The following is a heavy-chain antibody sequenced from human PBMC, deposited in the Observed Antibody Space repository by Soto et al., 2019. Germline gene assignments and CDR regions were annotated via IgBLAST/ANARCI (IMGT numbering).Heavy chain of an antibody. J-gene: IGHJ3*02. Sequence: PGGSLRLSCAASGFTFSSYAMSWVRQAPGKGLEWVSAISGSGGSTYYADSVKGRFTISRDNSKNTLYLQMNSLRAEDTAVYYCAKDLVRITMIVVVIAPKNDAFDIWGQGTMVTVS. CDR3: AKDLVRITMIVVVIAPKNDAFDI. D-gene: IGHD3-22*01. CDR2: ISGSGGST. V-gene: IGHV3-23*01. CDR1: GFTFSSYA.